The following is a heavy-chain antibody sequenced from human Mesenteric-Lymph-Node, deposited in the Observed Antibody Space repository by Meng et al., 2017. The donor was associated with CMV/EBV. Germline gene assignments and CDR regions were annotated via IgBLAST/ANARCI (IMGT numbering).Heavy chain of an antibody. CDR2: ISWNGVKV. D-gene: IGHD3-3*01. V-gene: IGHV3-9*01. Sequence: SLKISCAASGFNFDDYAMHWVRQFPGKGLEWVSGISWNGVKVGSADSVKGRFTISRDNAKKSLHLQMNGLRPEDTALYHCAKGPFYDFWSGSFEKWGQGTLVTVSS. J-gene: IGHJ1*01. CDR1: GFNFDDYA. CDR3: AKGPFYDFWSGSFEK.